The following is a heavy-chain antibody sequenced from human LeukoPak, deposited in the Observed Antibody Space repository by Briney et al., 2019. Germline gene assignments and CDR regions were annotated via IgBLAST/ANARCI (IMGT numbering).Heavy chain of an antibody. V-gene: IGHV3-48*03. Sequence: PGGSLRLSCAASGFTFDDYGMSWVRQAPGKGLEWVSYISSSGSTIYYADSVKGRFTISRDNAKNSLYLQMNSLRAEDTAVYYCARARTYNWNYEGWFDPLSQGTLVSVCS. J-gene: IGHJ5*02. CDR3: ARARTYNWNYEGWFDP. D-gene: IGHD1-7*01. CDR1: GFTFDDYG. CDR2: ISSSGSTI.